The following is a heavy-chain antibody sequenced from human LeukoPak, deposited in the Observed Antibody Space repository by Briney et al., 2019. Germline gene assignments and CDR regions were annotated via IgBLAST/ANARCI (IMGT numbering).Heavy chain of an antibody. Sequence: ASVKVSCKASGYTFTGYGISWVRQAPGQGLEWMGWISAYNGNTNYAQKLQGRVTMTTDTSTSTAYMELRSLRSDDTAVYYCARDLRYSSSSSPFYYFDYWGQGTLVTVSS. CDR1: GYTFTGYG. CDR2: ISAYNGNT. J-gene: IGHJ4*02. V-gene: IGHV1-18*01. CDR3: ARDLRYSSSSSPFYYFDY. D-gene: IGHD6-6*01.